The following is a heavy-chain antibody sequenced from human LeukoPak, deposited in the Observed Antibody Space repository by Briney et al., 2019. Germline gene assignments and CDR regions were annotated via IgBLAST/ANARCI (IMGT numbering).Heavy chain of an antibody. J-gene: IGHJ4*02. Sequence: GGSLRLSCAASGITFSSYAMHWVRQAPGKGLEWVAVISYDGSNKYYADSVKGRFTISRDNSKNTLYLQMNSLRAEDTAVYYCARDSNLDYWGQGTLVTVSS. V-gene: IGHV3-30-3*01. D-gene: IGHD4-11*01. CDR3: ARDSNLDY. CDR1: GITFSSYA. CDR2: ISYDGSNK.